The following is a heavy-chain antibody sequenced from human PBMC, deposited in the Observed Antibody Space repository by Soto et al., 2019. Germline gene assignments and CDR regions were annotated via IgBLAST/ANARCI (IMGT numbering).Heavy chain of an antibody. J-gene: IGHJ4*02. CDR3: AKGMYYYDSSGYRLFDY. V-gene: IGHV3-23*01. D-gene: IGHD3-22*01. Sequence: PGGSLRLSCAASGFTFRNYAMNWVRQAPGKGLEWVSGISVSGGSTYYAASVKGRFTVSRDNSKNTVYLQMNSLGAEDTAVYFCAKGMYYYDSSGYRLFDYWGQGSLVTVSS. CDR2: ISVSGGST. CDR1: GFTFRNYA.